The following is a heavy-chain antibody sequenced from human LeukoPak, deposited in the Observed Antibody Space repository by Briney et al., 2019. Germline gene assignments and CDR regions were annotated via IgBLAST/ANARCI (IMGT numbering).Heavy chain of an antibody. V-gene: IGHV3-7*01. CDR3: ARDANYGDYDPVIYYMDV. CDR1: GSTFSIYW. J-gene: IGHJ6*03. CDR2: IQQDGGEK. D-gene: IGHD4-17*01. Sequence: PGGSLRLSCAASGSTFSIYWMNWLRQAPGKGLEWVAHIQQDGGEKYYVDSVKGRFTISRDNAKNSLFLQMNSLRAEDTAVYYCARDANYGDYDPVIYYMDVWGKGTTVTVSS.